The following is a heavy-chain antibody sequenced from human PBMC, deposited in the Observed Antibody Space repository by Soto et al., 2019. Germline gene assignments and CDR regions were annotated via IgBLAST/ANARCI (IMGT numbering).Heavy chain of an antibody. CDR2: ISAYNGNT. Sequence: ASVKVSCKASGYTFTSYGISWVRQAPGQGLEWMGWISAYNGNTNYAQKLQGRVTMTTDTSTSTAYMELRSLRSDDTAVYYCARYYDSSGYSQRKDAFDIRGQGTMVTVS. V-gene: IGHV1-18*01. CDR3: ARYYDSSGYSQRKDAFDI. D-gene: IGHD3-22*01. J-gene: IGHJ3*02. CDR1: GYTFTSYG.